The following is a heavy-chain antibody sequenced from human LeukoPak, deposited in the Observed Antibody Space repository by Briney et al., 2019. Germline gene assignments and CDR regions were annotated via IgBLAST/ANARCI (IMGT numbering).Heavy chain of an antibody. CDR3: ARHKPWSTFDI. Sequence: SETLSLTCAVYGGSFSGYYWSWIRQPPGKGLEWIGEINHSGSTNYNPSLKSRVTISVDTSKNQFSLKLSSVTAADTAVYYCARHKPWSTFDIWGQGTMVTVSS. J-gene: IGHJ3*02. CDR2: INHSGST. D-gene: IGHD2-8*02. CDR1: GGSFSGYY. V-gene: IGHV4-34*01.